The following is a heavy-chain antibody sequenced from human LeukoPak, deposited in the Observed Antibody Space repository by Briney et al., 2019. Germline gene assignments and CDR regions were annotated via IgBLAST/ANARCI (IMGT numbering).Heavy chain of an antibody. J-gene: IGHJ4*02. V-gene: IGHV3-53*01. CDR3: ARKTIMAATGY. D-gene: IGHD2-8*01. Sequence: SVKGRFTISRDNSKNTLYLQMNSLRAEDTAVYYCARKTIMAATGYCGQGTLVTVSS.